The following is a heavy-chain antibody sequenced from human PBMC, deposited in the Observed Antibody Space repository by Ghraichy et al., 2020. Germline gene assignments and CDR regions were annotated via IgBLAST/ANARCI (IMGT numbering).Heavy chain of an antibody. CDR1: FSFSSYA. CDR3: AAEAGSNYFDS. Sequence: GESLNISCAASFSFSSYAMHWVRQAPGKGLEWVGIISYDVNYKNYANSVKGRFTISRDNSKNILFLQMNSLKTEDTAVYYCAAEAGSNYFDSWGQGTLVTVSS. J-gene: IGHJ4*02. CDR2: ISYDVNYK. V-gene: IGHV3-30*04. D-gene: IGHD6-19*01.